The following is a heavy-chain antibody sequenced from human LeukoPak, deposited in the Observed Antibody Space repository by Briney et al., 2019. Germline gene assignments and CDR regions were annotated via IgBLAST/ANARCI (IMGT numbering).Heavy chain of an antibody. D-gene: IGHD3-3*01. CDR2: IIPILGIA. CDR3: ARLGVDFDY. Sequence: ASVKVSCKASGGTFSSYAISWVRQAPGQGLEWMGRIIPILGIANYAQKFQGRVTMTRDTSTSTVYMELSSLRSEDTAVYYCARLGVDFDYWGQGTLVTVSS. V-gene: IGHV1-69*04. J-gene: IGHJ4*02. CDR1: GGTFSSYA.